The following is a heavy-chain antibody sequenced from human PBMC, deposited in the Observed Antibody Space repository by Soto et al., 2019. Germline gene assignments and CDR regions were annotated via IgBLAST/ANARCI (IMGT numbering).Heavy chain of an antibody. CDR2: MNPNSGNT. CDR3: ATDFIGYCSITSCYVDY. CDR1: GYTFTSYD. Sequence: QVQLVQSGAEVKKPGASVKVSCKASGYTFTSYDINWVRQATGQGLEWMGWMNPNSGNTGYAQKLQGRVTMTRNTPISTAYMELSSLRSEDTAVYYCATDFIGYCSITSCYVDYWGQGTLVTVSS. D-gene: IGHD2-2*01. V-gene: IGHV1-8*01. J-gene: IGHJ4*02.